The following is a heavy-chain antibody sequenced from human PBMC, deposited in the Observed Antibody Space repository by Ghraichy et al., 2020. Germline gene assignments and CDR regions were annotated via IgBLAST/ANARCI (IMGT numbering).Heavy chain of an antibody. Sequence: SETLSLTCTVSGGSISSYYWSWIRQPAGKGLEWIGRIYTSGSTNYNPSLKSRVTMSVDTSKNQFSLKLSSVTAADTAVYYCARGRIAAAGENWFDPWGQGTLVTVSS. J-gene: IGHJ5*02. CDR1: GGSISSYY. CDR3: ARGRIAAAGENWFDP. CDR2: IYTSGST. V-gene: IGHV4-4*07. D-gene: IGHD6-13*01.